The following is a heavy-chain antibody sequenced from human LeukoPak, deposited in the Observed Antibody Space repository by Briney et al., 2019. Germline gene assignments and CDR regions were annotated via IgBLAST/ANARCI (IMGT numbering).Heavy chain of an antibody. CDR3: ARGGCTSISCYLFDF. J-gene: IGHJ4*02. CDR2: ISGSSNYI. Sequence: PGGSLRLSCAASGFTFSSYSMNWVRQAPGKGLEWVSSISGSSNYIFYADSVKGRFTISRDNAKNSLDLQMNSLRAEDTAVYYCARGGCTSISCYLFDFWGQGTLVTVSS. D-gene: IGHD2-2*01. V-gene: IGHV3-21*01. CDR1: GFTFSSYS.